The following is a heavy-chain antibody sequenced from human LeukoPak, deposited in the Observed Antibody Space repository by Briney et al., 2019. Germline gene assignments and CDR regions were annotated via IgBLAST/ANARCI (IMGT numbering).Heavy chain of an antibody. D-gene: IGHD3/OR15-3a*01. V-gene: IGHV3-23*01. J-gene: IGHJ4*02. Sequence: GGSLRLSCAASGFNFKDYDMTWVRQAPGKGLEWVASISARGVSTNYADSVRGRFTISRDNSNRVVYLRMNSLRTEDTAVYYCARSINYSIYLLDFWGQGTRVIVSS. CDR1: GFNFKDYD. CDR3: ARSINYSIYLLDF. CDR2: ISARGVST.